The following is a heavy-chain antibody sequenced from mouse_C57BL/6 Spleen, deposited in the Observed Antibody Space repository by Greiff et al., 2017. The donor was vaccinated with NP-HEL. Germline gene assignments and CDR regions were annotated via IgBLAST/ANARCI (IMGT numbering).Heavy chain of an antibody. J-gene: IGHJ4*01. CDR2: IYPGSGNT. CDR3: ARSDGYRYAMDY. V-gene: IGHV1-76*01. Sequence: QVHVKQSGAELVRPGASVKLSCKASGYTFTDYYINWVKQRPGQGLEWIARIYPGSGNTYYNEKFKGKATLTAEKSSSTAYMQLSSLTSEDSAVYFCARSDGYRYAMDYWGQGTSVTVSS. CDR1: GYTFTDYY. D-gene: IGHD2-3*01.